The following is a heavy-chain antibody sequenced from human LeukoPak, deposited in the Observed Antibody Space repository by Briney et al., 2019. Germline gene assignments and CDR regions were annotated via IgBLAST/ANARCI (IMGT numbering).Heavy chain of an antibody. J-gene: IGHJ4*02. CDR3: ARKSIAVAGAFDY. Sequence: PSQTLSLTCTVSGGSISSGDYYWSWIRQPPGKGLEWIGYIYYSGSTYCNPSLKSRVTISVDTSKNQISLKLSSVTAADTAVYYCARKSIAVAGAFDYWGQETLVTVSS. D-gene: IGHD6-19*01. CDR2: IYYSGST. V-gene: IGHV4-30-4*01. CDR1: GGSISSGDYY.